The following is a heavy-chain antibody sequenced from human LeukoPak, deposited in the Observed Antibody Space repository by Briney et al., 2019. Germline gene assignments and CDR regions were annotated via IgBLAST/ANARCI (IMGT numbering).Heavy chain of an antibody. CDR2: IFHNGNA. CDR1: GGSISTSNYY. V-gene: IGHV4-39*07. D-gene: IGHD5-24*01. Sequence: SETLSLTCSVSGGSISTSNYYWVWIRQSPEKGLEWIGSIFHNGNAFYSPSLQSRVTMSLDTSKSQFSLKLSSVTAADTAVYYCARRPTSRWLQLNYFDYWGQGTLVTVSS. CDR3: ARRPTSRWLQLNYFDY. J-gene: IGHJ4*02.